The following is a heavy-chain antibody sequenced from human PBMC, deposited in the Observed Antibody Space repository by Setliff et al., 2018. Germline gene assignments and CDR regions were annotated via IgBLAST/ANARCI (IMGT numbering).Heavy chain of an antibody. CDR3: ARTNIAAAGTWYFDY. CDR2: IYHGGKT. J-gene: IGHJ4*02. V-gene: IGHV4-39*01. D-gene: IGHD6-13*01. CDR1: GGSISSGVYY. Sequence: SETLSLTCTVSGGSISSGVYYWGWIRQPPGKGLEWIGRIYHGGKTYYNTSLESRLTISVDTSKNQFSLKLSSVTAADTAVYYCARTNIAAAGTWYFDYWGQGTLVTSPQ.